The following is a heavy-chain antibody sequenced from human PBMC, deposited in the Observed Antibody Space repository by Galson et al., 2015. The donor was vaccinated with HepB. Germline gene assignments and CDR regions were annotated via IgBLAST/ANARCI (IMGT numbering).Heavy chain of an antibody. CDR1: GYSFTNYG. J-gene: IGHJ5*02. CDR2: SSAYRDNA. Sequence: SVKVSCKASGYSFTNYGISWVRQAPGQGLEWLGWSSAYRDNANYAQNVQGRVTLTTDTSTSTAYMELRSLTSDDTAMYYCVRVWDCSGRNCVDCSDPWGQGTLVTVSS. V-gene: IGHV1-18*04. D-gene: IGHD2-15*01. CDR3: VRVWDCSGRNCVDCSDP.